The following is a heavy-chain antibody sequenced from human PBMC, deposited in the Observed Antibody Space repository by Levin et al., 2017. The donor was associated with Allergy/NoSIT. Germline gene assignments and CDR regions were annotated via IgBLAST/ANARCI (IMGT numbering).Heavy chain of an antibody. D-gene: IGHD3-3*01. CDR2: ISYDGSNK. CDR1: GFTFNNYG. J-gene: IGHJ4*02. Sequence: GGSLRLSCAASGFTFNNYGMHWVRQAPGKGLEWVAVISYDGSNKYYADSVKGRFTISRDNSKNTLYLQMNSLRVEDTAVYYCAKTPITIFGVVIWGYVDYWGQGTLVTVSS. V-gene: IGHV3-30*18. CDR3: AKTPITIFGVVIWGYVDY.